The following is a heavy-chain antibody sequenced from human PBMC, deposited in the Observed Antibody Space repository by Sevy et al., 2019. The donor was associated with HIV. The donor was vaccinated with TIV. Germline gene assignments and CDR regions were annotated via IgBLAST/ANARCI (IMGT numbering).Heavy chain of an antibody. CDR3: AREAYYYDSREENWFDP. CDR1: GFTFSTYS. CDR2: ISRTSTTT. Sequence: GESLKISCKASGFTFSTYSMHWVRQAPGKGLEWVSSISRTSTTTYYADSAKGRFTISRDNAKNSLYLQMNSLRDEDTVVYYCAREAYYYDSREENWFDPWGQGTLVTVSS. J-gene: IGHJ5*02. D-gene: IGHD3-22*01. V-gene: IGHV3-48*02.